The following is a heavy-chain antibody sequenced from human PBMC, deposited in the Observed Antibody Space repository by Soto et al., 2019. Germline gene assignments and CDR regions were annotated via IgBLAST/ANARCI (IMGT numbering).Heavy chain of an antibody. J-gene: IGHJ4*02. CDR2: ISAYNGNT. V-gene: IGHV1-18*04. Sequence: ASVNVSCKASGYTFTSYGISWVRQAPGQGLEWMGWISAYNGNTNYAQKLQGRVTMTTDTSTSTAYMELRSLRSDDTAVYYCARASPRYSSGWYYFDYWGQGTLVTVSS. CDR1: GYTFTSYG. CDR3: ARASPRYSSGWYYFDY. D-gene: IGHD6-19*01.